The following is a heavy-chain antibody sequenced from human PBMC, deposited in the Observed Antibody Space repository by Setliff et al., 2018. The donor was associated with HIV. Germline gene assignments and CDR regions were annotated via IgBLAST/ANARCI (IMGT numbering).Heavy chain of an antibody. D-gene: IGHD1-26*01. Sequence: SETLSLTCSVSGGSISSGSYYWGWIRQPPGKGLEWIGYLYYSGSTNYNPSLRSRVTISMDTSKNQSSLKLNSVTAADTAVYYCARAMGGSRTDFDYWGQGTLVTVSS. J-gene: IGHJ4*02. CDR2: LYYSGST. CDR1: GGSISSGSYY. CDR3: ARAMGGSRTDFDY. V-gene: IGHV4-61*01.